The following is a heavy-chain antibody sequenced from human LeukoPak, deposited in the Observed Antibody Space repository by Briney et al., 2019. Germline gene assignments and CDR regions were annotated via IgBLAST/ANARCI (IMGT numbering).Heavy chain of an antibody. Sequence: GGSLRLSCAASGFTFSNAWMSWVRQAPGKGLEWVGRIKSKTDGGTTDYAAPVKGRFTISRDDSKNTLYLQMNSLKTEDTAVYYCTTGTLLNYYHYGMDVWGKGTTVTVSS. CDR1: GFTFSNAW. V-gene: IGHV3-15*01. J-gene: IGHJ6*04. CDR3: TTGTLLNYYHYGMDV. CDR2: IKSKTDGGTT. D-gene: IGHD3-10*01.